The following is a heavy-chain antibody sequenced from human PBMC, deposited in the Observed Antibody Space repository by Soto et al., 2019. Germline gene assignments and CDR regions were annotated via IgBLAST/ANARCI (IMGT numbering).Heavy chain of an antibody. V-gene: IGHV3-53*01. CDR1: GFTFSRYA. CDR2: LYFTGDA. J-gene: IGHJ6*02. Sequence: GGSLRLSCAASGFTFSRYAMSWVRQAPGKGLEWVSILYFTGDASYADSVKGRFTVSGDNSRNTLFLQMNSLRGEDTAVYYCARPYYSDWGMDVWGQGATVTVS. D-gene: IGHD3-10*01. CDR3: ARPYYSDWGMDV.